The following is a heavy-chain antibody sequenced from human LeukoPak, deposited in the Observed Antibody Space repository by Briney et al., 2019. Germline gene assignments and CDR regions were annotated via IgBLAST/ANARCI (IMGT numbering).Heavy chain of an antibody. J-gene: IGHJ4*02. CDR1: GFIFSNYW. CDR2: IKEDGSAR. V-gene: IGHV3-7*03. CDR3: ARDPRDDHNSLDY. Sequence: GGSLRLSWAASGFIFSNYWMSWVRQSPEKGLEWVANIKEDGSARYYVDSVKGRFTISRDNPKNSLYLQMGSLRADDTAMYYCARDPRDDHNSLDYWGQGTQVTVSS. D-gene: IGHD5-24*01.